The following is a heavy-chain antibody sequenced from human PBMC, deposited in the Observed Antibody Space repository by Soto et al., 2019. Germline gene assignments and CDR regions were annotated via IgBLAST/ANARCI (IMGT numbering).Heavy chain of an antibody. J-gene: IGHJ6*03. V-gene: IGHV4-59*01. CDR2: IYYSGST. D-gene: IGHD2-2*01. CDR1: GGSISSYY. CDR3: ARGRPQKGGYCSSTSCYSYYYYYMDV. Sequence: QVQLQESGPGLVKPSETLSLTCTVSGGSISSYYWSWIRQPPGKGLEWIGYIYYSGSTNYNPSLQSRVTISSETSTNKFSLKLSSVTAADAAVYYCARGRPQKGGYCSSTSCYSYYYYYMDVWGKGTTVTVSS.